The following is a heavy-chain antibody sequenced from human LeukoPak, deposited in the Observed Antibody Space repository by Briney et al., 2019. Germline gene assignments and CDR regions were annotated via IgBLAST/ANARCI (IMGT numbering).Heavy chain of an antibody. V-gene: IGHV3-23*01. CDR3: AKERIAMVTGIAC. CDR1: GFTFSSYA. J-gene: IGHJ4*02. D-gene: IGHD5-18*01. CDR2: ISGSGGST. Sequence: GGSLRLSCAASGFTFSSYAMSWVRQALGKGLEWVSAISGSGGSTYYADSVKGRFTIPRDNSKNTLYLQMNSLRAEDTAVYYCAKERIAMVTGIACWGQGTLVTVSS.